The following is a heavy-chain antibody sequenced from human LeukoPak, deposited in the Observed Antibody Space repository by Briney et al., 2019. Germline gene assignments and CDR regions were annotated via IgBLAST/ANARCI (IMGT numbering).Heavy chain of an antibody. CDR2: IYYSGST. CDR1: GGSTSSYY. V-gene: IGHV4-59*01. CDR3: ARVLPQQETYYDFWSGYYGGPIDY. D-gene: IGHD3-3*01. Sequence: SETLSLTCTVSGGSTSSYYWSWVRQPPGKGLEWIGYIYYSGSTNYNPSLKSRVTISVDTSKNQFSLKLSSVTAADTAVYYCARVLPQQETYYDFWSGYYGGPIDYWGQGTLVTVSS. J-gene: IGHJ4*02.